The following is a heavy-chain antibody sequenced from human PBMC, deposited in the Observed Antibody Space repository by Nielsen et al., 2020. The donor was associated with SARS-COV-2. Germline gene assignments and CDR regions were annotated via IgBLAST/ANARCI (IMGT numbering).Heavy chain of an antibody. J-gene: IGHJ6*03. CDR1: GGSISSYY. CDR2: IYYSGST. V-gene: IGHV4-59*01. CDR3: ARGKGYYYYMDV. Sequence: SETLSLTCTVSGGSISSYYWSWIRQPPGKGLEWIGYIYYSGSTNYNPSLKSRVTISVDTSKNQFSLKQSSVTAADTAVYYCARGKGYYYYMDVWGKGTTVTVSS.